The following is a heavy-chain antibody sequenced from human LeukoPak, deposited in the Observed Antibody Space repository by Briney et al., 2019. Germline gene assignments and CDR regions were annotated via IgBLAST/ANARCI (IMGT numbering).Heavy chain of an antibody. J-gene: IGHJ4*02. D-gene: IGHD3-22*01. CDR1: GGTFSSYA. CDR2: IIPIFGTA. Sequence: ASVKVSCKASGGTFSSYAISWVRQAPGQGLEWMGGIIPIFGTANYAQKFQGRVTMTRDTSTSTVYMELSSLRSEDTAVYYCATTYNYDSSGYPLDYWGQGTLVTVSS. V-gene: IGHV1-69*05. CDR3: ATTYNYDSSGYPLDY.